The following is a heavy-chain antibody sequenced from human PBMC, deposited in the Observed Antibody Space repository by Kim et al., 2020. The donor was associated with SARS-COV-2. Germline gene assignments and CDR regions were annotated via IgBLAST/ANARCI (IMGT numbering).Heavy chain of an antibody. J-gene: IGHJ4*02. V-gene: IGHV3-66*04. Sequence: GGSLRLSCAASGFTVSSNYMSWVRQAPGKGLEWVSVIYSGGSTYYADSVKGRFTISRDNSKNTLYLQMNSLRAEDTAVYYCARLQVHYDSSGEFDYWGQGTLVTVSS. CDR1: GFTVSSNY. CDR2: IYSGGST. CDR3: ARLQVHYDSSGEFDY. D-gene: IGHD3-22*01.